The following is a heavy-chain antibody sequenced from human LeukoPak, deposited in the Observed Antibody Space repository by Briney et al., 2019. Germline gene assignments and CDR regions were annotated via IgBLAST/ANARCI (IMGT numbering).Heavy chain of an antibody. D-gene: IGHD4/OR15-4a*01. Sequence: GASVKVSCKASGYTFTSYGISWVRQAPGQGPEWMGWISAYNGNTNYAQNLQGRVTMTTDTSTSTAYMEPRSLRSDDTAVYYCARDFIGANYYYAMDVWGKGTTVTVSS. CDR2: ISAYNGNT. CDR1: GYTFTSYG. CDR3: ARDFIGANYYYAMDV. V-gene: IGHV1-18*04. J-gene: IGHJ6*04.